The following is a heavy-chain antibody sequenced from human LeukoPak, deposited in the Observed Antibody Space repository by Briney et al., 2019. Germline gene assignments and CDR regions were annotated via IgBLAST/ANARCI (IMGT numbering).Heavy chain of an antibody. CDR1: GGSISSGGYY. Sequence: SETLSLTCAVSGGSISSGGYYWSWIRQPPGKGLEWIGYIYHSGSTYYNPSLKSRVTISVDRSKNQFSLKLSSVTAADTAVYYCARKTGRADYWGQGTLVTVSS. J-gene: IGHJ4*02. V-gene: IGHV4-30-2*01. D-gene: IGHD1-1*01. CDR2: IYHSGST. CDR3: ARKTGRADY.